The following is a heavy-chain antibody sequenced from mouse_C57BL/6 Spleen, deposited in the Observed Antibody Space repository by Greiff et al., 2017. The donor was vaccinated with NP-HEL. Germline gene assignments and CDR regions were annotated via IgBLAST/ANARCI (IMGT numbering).Heavy chain of an antibody. V-gene: IGHV1-52*01. D-gene: IGHD2-4*01. CDR3: ARYDYDGDWLAY. CDR1: GYTFTSYW. Sequence: QVQLQQPGAELVRPGSSVKLSCKASGYTFTSYWIHWVKQRPIQGLEWIGNIDPSDSETHYNQKFKDKATLTVDKSSSTAYMQLSSLTSEDSAVYYCARYDYDGDWLAYWGQGTLVTVSA. J-gene: IGHJ3*01. CDR2: IDPSDSET.